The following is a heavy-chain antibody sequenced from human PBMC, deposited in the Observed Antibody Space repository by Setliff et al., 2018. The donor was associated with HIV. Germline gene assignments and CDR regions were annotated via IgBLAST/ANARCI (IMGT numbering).Heavy chain of an antibody. CDR2: IYTSGST. V-gene: IGHV4-4*08. J-gene: IGHJ4*02. D-gene: IGHD3-9*01. CDR3: ARGGVLRYFDWAY. Sequence: PSETLSLTCTVSGGSISNYYWSWIRQPPGKGLEWIGYIYTSGSTDYNPSLKSRVTISVDTSKNQFSLKLSSVTAADTAVYYCARGGVLRYFDWAYWGQGTLGTVSS. CDR1: GGSISNYY.